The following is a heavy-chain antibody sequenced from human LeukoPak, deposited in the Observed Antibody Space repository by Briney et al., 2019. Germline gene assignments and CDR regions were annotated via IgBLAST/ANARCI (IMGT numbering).Heavy chain of an antibody. CDR1: GFTFDDYA. Sequence: GGSLRLSCAASGFTFDDYAMHWVRQAPGRGLVWVSRINSDGSTTNYADSVMGRFTISRDNAKNTLYLQMNSLRAEDTAVYYCARGSKSYGDYIRSRIHYFDYWGQGTLVTVSS. D-gene: IGHD4-17*01. CDR3: ARGSKSYGDYIRSRIHYFDY. V-gene: IGHV3-74*01. J-gene: IGHJ4*02. CDR2: INSDGSTT.